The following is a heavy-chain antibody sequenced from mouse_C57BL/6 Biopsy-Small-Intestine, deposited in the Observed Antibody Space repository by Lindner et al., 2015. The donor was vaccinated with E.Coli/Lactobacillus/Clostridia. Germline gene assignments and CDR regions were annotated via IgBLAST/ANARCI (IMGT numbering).Heavy chain of an antibody. D-gene: IGHD2-1*01. V-gene: IGHV14-4*01. Sequence: VQLQESGAELVRPGASVKVSCTASGFDIKDDYLYWVRQWPEKGLEWIGWIDPENGDTDFASKFQGKAAITSDTSSNTVYLQLSSLTSEDTAVYYCIDYRNILAWFAYWGQGTLVTVSA. CDR2: IDPENGDT. CDR3: IDYRNILAWFAY. CDR1: GFDIKDDY. J-gene: IGHJ3*01.